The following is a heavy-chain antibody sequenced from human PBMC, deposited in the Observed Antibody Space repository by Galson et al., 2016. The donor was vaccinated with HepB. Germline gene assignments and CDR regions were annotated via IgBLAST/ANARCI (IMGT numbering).Heavy chain of an antibody. J-gene: IGHJ5*02. Sequence: SLRLSCAASGFTVSSNYMSWVRQAPGKGLEWVSILYRGGAKYYADSVRGRFTITSDDSKNTLCLQMNSLRVEDTAVYYCARREEWMSHFDPWGQGALVTVSP. D-gene: IGHD3-3*01. V-gene: IGHV3-66*04. CDR1: GFTVSSNY. CDR2: LYRGGAK. CDR3: ARREEWMSHFDP.